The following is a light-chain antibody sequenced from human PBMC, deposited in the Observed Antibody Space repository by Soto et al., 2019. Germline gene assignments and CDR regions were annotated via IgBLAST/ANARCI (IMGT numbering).Light chain of an antibody. CDR2: EAS. Sequence: DIVMTQTPLSLAVIPGQPASISCKSSQSLRYSDGKTYLFWYLQKPGQPPHLLIYEASNRFSGVTDRFSGSGSGTDFTLTISRVEPEDVGVYYCMQSLQLPLTVGGGTKV. V-gene: IGKV2D-29*01. CDR1: QSLRYSDGKTY. CDR3: MQSLQLPLT. J-gene: IGKJ4*01.